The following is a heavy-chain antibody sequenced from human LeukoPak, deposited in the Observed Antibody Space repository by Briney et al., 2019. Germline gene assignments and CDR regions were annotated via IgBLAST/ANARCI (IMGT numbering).Heavy chain of an antibody. D-gene: IGHD1-7*01. CDR3: ARGWGTIGAFDI. V-gene: IGHV3-30*01. Sequence: QPGRSLRLSCAASGFTFSSYAMHWVRQAPGKGLEWVAVISYDGSNKYYADSVKGRFTISRDNSKNTLYLQMNSLRAEDTAVYYCARGWGTIGAFDIWGQGTMATVSS. CDR1: GFTFSSYA. J-gene: IGHJ3*02. CDR2: ISYDGSNK.